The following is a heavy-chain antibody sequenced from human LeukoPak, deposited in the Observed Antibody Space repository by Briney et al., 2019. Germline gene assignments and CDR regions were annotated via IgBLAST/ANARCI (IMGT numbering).Heavy chain of an antibody. CDR3: ARDPYRFAFDI. J-gene: IGHJ3*02. CDR1: GFTFSNYW. Sequence: GGSLRLSCAASGFTFSNYWMHWVRQAPGKGLVWVSRINSDGSSTTYADSVKGRFTISRDNAKNTLYLQMNSLRAEDTAVYYCARDPYRFAFDIWGQGTVVLVSS. D-gene: IGHD1-26*01. CDR2: INSDGSST. V-gene: IGHV3-74*03.